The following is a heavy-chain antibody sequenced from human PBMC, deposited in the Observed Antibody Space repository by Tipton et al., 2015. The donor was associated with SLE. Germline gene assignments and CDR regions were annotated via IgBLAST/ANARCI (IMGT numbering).Heavy chain of an antibody. J-gene: IGHJ4*02. CDR2: IYYSGST. CDR3: AGGDYYDSSGTTGPFDY. V-gene: IGHV4-39*01. D-gene: IGHD3-22*01. CDR1: GGSISSSSYC. Sequence: TLSLTCTVSGGSISSSSYCWGWIRQPPGKGLEWIGSIYYSGSTYYNPSLKSRVTISLDTSKNQFSLKLRSVTAADTAVYYCAGGDYYDSSGTTGPFDYWGQRTLVTVSS.